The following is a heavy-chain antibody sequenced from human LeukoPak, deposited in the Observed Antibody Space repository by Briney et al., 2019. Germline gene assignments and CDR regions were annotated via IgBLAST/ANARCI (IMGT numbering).Heavy chain of an antibody. CDR2: MNPNSGST. CDR1: GYTFTSYD. Sequence: ASVKVSCKASGYTFTSYDINWVRQATGQGLEWMGWMNPNSGSTGYAQKFQGRVTVTRNTSISTAYMELSSLRSEDTAVYYCARELDDYGGNSDYGMDVWGQGTTVTVSS. CDR3: ARELDDYGGNSDYGMDV. D-gene: IGHD4-23*01. V-gene: IGHV1-8*01. J-gene: IGHJ6*02.